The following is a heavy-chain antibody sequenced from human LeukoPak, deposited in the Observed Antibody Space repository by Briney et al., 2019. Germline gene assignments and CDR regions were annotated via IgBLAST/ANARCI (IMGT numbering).Heavy chain of an antibody. CDR2: ISDSGDRT. Sequence: PGGSLRLSCPASGFTFSSYAMSWVRQAPGKGLEWVSAISDSGDRTYYADSVKGRFTISRDNFKNTLFLQLNSLRADDTAVYYCAKDIGYCSGDSCPYFDHWGQGTLVTVSS. CDR1: GFTFSSYA. J-gene: IGHJ4*02. D-gene: IGHD2-15*01. CDR3: AKDIGYCSGDSCPYFDH. V-gene: IGHV3-23*01.